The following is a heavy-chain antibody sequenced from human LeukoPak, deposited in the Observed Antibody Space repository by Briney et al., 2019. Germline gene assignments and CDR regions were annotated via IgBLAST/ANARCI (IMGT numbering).Heavy chain of an antibody. J-gene: IGHJ6*02. V-gene: IGHV4-38-2*02. CDR3: ARRHYYYGMDV. CDR1: GYSISSGYY. Sequence: SETLSLTCTVSGYSISSGYYWGWIRQPPGMGLEWVGSIYHTGSTYYNPTLKSRVTISLDTSKNQFSLKLSSVTAADTAVYYCARRHYYYGMDVWGRGTTVTVSS. CDR2: IYHTGST.